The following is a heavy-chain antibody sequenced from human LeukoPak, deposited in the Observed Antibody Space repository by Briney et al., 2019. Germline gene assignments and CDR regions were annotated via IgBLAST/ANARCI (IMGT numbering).Heavy chain of an antibody. CDR2: INPNSGGT. V-gene: IGHV1-2*04. CDR3: ARADYYYDSSGYSYYFDY. CDR1: GYTFTGYY. D-gene: IGHD3-22*01. Sequence: ASVKVSCKASGYTFTGYYVHWVRQAPGQGLEWMGWINPNSGGTNYAQKFQGWVTMTRDTSISTAYMELSRLRSDDTAVYYCARADYYYDSSGYSYYFDYWGQGTLVTVSS. J-gene: IGHJ4*02.